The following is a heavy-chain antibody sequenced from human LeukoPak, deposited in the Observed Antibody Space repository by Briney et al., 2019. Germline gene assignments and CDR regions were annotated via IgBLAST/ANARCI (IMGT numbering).Heavy chain of an antibody. Sequence: GESLKISCKGSGYSFTSYWIGWVRQMPGKGLERMGIIYPGDSDTRYSPSFQGQVTISADKSISTAYLQWSSLKASDTAMYYCARHGLSDDYVWGSYRSQPDYWGQGTLVTVSS. CDR1: GYSFTSYW. D-gene: IGHD3-16*02. CDR2: IYPGDSDT. J-gene: IGHJ4*02. V-gene: IGHV5-51*01. CDR3: ARHGLSDDYVWGSYRSQPDY.